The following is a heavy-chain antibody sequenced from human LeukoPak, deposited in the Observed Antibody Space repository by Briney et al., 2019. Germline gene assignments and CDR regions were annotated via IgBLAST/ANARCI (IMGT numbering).Heavy chain of an antibody. CDR3: AKWEPYYYDSSGYLGY. CDR2: IRYDGSNK. Sequence: GGSLRLSCAASGFTFSSYGIHWVRQAPGKGLEWVAFIRYDGSNKYYADSVKGRFTISRDNSKNTLYLQMNSLRAEDTAVYYCAKWEPYYYDSSGYLGYWGQGTLVTVSS. CDR1: GFTFSSYG. J-gene: IGHJ4*02. D-gene: IGHD3-22*01. V-gene: IGHV3-30*02.